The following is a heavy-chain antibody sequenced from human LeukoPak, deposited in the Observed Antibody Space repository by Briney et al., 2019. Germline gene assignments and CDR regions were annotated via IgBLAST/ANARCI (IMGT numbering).Heavy chain of an antibody. D-gene: IGHD4-17*01. V-gene: IGHV4-39*01. CDR2: IYYSGST. Sequence: PGGSLRLSCAASGFTFSSYSMSWVRQPPGKGLEWIGSIYYSGSTYYNPSLKSRVTISVDTSKNQFSLKLSSVTAADTAVYYCASLNDYGDYGWGQGTLVTVSS. CDR3: ASLNDYGDYG. J-gene: IGHJ4*02. CDR1: GFTFSSYS.